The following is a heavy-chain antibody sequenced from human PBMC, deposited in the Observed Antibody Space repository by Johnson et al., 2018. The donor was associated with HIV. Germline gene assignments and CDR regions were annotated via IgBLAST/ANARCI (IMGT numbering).Heavy chain of an antibody. Sequence: VQLVESGGGVVQPGKSMRLSCAASGFTFNDYGMSWVRQAPGKGLEWVSGINWNGANTRYADSVKGRFTISRDNVKNSLYLQMSSLRAEDTAFYYCARDLGGGGGFDIWGQGTMVTVSS. D-gene: IGHD3-16*01. CDR2: INWNGANT. CDR1: GFTFNDYG. CDR3: ARDLGGGGGFDI. V-gene: IGHV3-20*04. J-gene: IGHJ3*02.